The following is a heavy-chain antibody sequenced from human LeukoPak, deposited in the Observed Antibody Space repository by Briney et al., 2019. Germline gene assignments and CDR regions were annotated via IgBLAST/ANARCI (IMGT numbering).Heavy chain of an antibody. CDR2: IFYNGNT. V-gene: IGHV4-38-2*02. CDR3: ARLNKPGWFDP. J-gene: IGHJ5*02. CDR1: GYSISSGDY. D-gene: IGHD1-14*01. Sequence: SETLSLTCTVSGYSISSGDYWGWIRQPPGKGLEWIANIFYNGNTYYNPSLKSRVTISIDTSNNQFSLKLISVTAADMAVYYCARLNKPGWFDPWGQGTLVTVSS.